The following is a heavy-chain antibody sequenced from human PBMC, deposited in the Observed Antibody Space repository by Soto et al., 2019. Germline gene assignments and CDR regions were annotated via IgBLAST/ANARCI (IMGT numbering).Heavy chain of an antibody. D-gene: IGHD3-10*01. CDR1: GFIFNEYG. CDR3: ARDSGTMVRGVTEGIDY. V-gene: IGHV3-33*01. Sequence: HPGGSLRLSCAASGFIFNEYGMHWVRQAPGKGLEWVAVIWYDGSNKYYANSVKGRFTFSRDNSKNTMSLQMNSLRAEDTAVYYCARDSGTMVRGVTEGIDYWGQGTLVTVPS. J-gene: IGHJ4*02. CDR2: IWYDGSNK.